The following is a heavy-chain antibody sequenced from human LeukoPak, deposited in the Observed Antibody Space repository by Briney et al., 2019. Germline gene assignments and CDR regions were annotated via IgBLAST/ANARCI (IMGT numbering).Heavy chain of an antibody. CDR2: INHSGST. Sequence: SETLSLTCTVSGGTISSYYWNWIRQPPGKGLEWIGEINHSGSTNYNASLKSRVTISVDTSKNQFSLKLSSVTAADTAVYYCAREEDCSGGICYLGNAFDIWGQGTMVTVSS. J-gene: IGHJ3*02. D-gene: IGHD2-15*01. V-gene: IGHV4-34*01. CDR1: GGTISSYY. CDR3: AREEDCSGGICYLGNAFDI.